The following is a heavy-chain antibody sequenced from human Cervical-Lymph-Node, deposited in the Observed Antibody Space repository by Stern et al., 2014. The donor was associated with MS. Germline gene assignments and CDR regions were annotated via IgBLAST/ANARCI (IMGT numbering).Heavy chain of an antibody. CDR3: AIIEGWNGMDV. D-gene: IGHD1-26*01. CDR1: GYNFTTYY. CDR2: INPRGGST. V-gene: IGHV1-46*01. Sequence: VQLVQSGAEVKKPGASVRVSCKASGYNFTTYYMHWVRQAPGQGLEWMGIINPRGGSTSYAQKFQGRSTMTRDTSTSTVYMDLSSLRSEDTAVYYCAIIEGWNGMDVWGQGTTVTASS. J-gene: IGHJ6*02.